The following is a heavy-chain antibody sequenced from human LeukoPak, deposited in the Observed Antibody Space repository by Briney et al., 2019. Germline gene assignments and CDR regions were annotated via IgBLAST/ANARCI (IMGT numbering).Heavy chain of an antibody. D-gene: IGHD5-12*01. V-gene: IGHV3-30*02. CDR2: IRYDGSNK. CDR3: AKATHSGYARGPNGDY. CDR1: GFTFSSYG. Sequence: GGSLRVSCAASGFTFSSYGMHWVRQAPDKGLEWVAFIRYDGSNKDFADSVKGRFTISRDNSKNTLYLQMNSLRTDDTAVYYCAKATHSGYARGPNGDYWGQGTLVIVSS. J-gene: IGHJ4*02.